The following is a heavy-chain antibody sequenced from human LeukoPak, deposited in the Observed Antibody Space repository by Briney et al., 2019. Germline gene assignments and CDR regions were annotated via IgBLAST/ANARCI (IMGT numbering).Heavy chain of an antibody. Sequence: SETLSLTCTVSGGSISSGGFYWGWIRQHPGKGLEWIGYIYYSGSTYYNPSLKSRVTISVDTSKNQFSLKLSSVTAADTALYYCARGRVQLDYWGQGTLVTVSS. D-gene: IGHD2-2*01. CDR2: IYYSGST. J-gene: IGHJ4*02. CDR3: ARGRVQLDY. CDR1: GGSISSGGFY. V-gene: IGHV4-31*03.